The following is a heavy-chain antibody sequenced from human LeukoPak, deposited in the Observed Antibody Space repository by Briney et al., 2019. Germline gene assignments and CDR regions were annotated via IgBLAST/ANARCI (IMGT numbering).Heavy chain of an antibody. CDR2: INPNSGGT. CDR3: ARTQARYCSSTSCSEYYYYYYMDV. CDR1: GYTFTGYY. J-gene: IGHJ6*03. Sequence: GASVKVSCKASGYTFTGYYMHWVRQAPGQGLEWMGWINPNSGGTNYAQKFQGRVTMTRDTSISTAYMEPSRLRSDDTAVYYCARTQARYCSSTSCSEYYYYYYMDVWDKGTTVTISS. V-gene: IGHV1-2*02. D-gene: IGHD2-2*01.